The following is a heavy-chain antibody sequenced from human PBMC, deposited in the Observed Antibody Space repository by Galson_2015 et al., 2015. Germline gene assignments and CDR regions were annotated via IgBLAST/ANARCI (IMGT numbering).Heavy chain of an antibody. Sequence: SLRLSCAASGFTFDDYAMHWVRQAPGKGLEWVSGISWTSGSIDYADSVKGRFTISRDNAKNTLYLQMNSLRAEDTALYYCAKGRGDPRAHDAIDIWGQGTMVTVSS. CDR2: ISWTSGSI. CDR3: AKGRGDPRAHDAIDI. D-gene: IGHD2-21*01. V-gene: IGHV3-9*01. J-gene: IGHJ3*02. CDR1: GFTFDDYA.